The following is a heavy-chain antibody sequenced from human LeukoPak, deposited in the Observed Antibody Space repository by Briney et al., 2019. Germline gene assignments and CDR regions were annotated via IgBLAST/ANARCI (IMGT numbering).Heavy chain of an antibody. J-gene: IGHJ6*03. CDR2: IYTSGNT. Sequence: PSETLSLTCTVSGGSISSGSYYWSWIRQPAGKGLEWSGRIYTSGNTNYNPSLKSRVTISVDTSKNQFSLKLSSVTAADTAVYYCASEVIAVAAALGFDYYYYMDVWGKGTTVTVSS. CDR1: GGSISSGSYY. CDR3: ASEVIAVAAALGFDYYYYMDV. V-gene: IGHV4-61*02. D-gene: IGHD6-19*01.